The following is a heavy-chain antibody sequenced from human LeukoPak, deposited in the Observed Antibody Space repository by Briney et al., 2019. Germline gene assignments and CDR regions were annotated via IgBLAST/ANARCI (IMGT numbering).Heavy chain of an antibody. CDR1: GYSISSGYY. CDR3: ARTSVYYFDY. CDR2: IYHSGST. V-gene: IGHV4-38-2*01. J-gene: IGHJ4*02. Sequence: SETLSLTCAVSGYSISSGYYWGWIRQPPGKGLEWIGSIYHSGSTYYNPSLKSRVTISVDTSKNQFCLKLSSVTAADTAVYYCARTSVYYFDYWGQGTLVTVSS.